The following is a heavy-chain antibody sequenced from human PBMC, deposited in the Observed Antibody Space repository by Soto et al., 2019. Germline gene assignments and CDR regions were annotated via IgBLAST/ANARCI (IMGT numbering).Heavy chain of an antibody. CDR3: ARGGDGYNDNWFDP. CDR1: SGFISNSSYY. D-gene: IGHD5-12*01. V-gene: IGHV4-39*07. CDR2: IYYSGST. J-gene: IGHJ5*02. Sequence: SETLSLTCTVSSGFISNSSYYWGWIRQPPGKGLEWIGTIYYSGSTHYNPSLKSRVTISVDTSKNQFSLKLSSVTAADTAVYYCARGGDGYNDNWFDPWGQGTLVTVSS.